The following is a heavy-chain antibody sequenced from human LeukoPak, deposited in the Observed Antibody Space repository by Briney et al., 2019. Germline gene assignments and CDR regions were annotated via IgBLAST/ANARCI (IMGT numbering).Heavy chain of an antibody. Sequence: PGGSLRVSRTGYGFIFGDHAMSWVRQAPGKGLEWVGFIKSRAYGGTTEYAASVKGRFTISRDESKGIAYLEMNSLETEDTALYYCARGPILLWIHNGMDVWGQGTTVTVSS. CDR2: IKSRAYGGTT. J-gene: IGHJ6*02. D-gene: IGHD2-2*01. CDR1: GFIFGDHA. V-gene: IGHV3-49*04. CDR3: ARGPILLWIHNGMDV.